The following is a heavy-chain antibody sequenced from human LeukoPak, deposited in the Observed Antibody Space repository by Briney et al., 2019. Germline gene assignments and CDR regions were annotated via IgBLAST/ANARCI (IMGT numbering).Heavy chain of an antibody. CDR3: TKPWYYMVVVIAAAYFDY. CDR1: GFTFSSYA. CDR2: IIGSGGST. Sequence: GSLSLSCAASGFTFSSYAMSWVRQAPGKGLEWVSAIIGSGGSTYYAASVKGRSTIPTANSMTTMYLKMNRLTGEHTAVPYFTKPWYYMVVVIAAAYFDYWGQGTLVTVSS. V-gene: IGHV3-23*01. J-gene: IGHJ4*02. D-gene: IGHD2-15*01.